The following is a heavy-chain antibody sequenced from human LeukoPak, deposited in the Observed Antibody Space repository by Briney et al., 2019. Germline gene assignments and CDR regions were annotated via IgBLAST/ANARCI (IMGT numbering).Heavy chain of an antibody. CDR2: IIPIFGTA. V-gene: IGHV1-69*13. J-gene: IGHJ6*02. CDR3: AREGLWFGELLSHRDCYGMDV. Sequence: GASVKVSCKASGGTFSSYAISWVRQAPGQGLEWMGGIIPIFGTANYAQKFQGRVTITADESTSTAYMELSSLRSEDTAVYYCAREGLWFGELLSHRDCYGMDVWGQGTTVTVSS. D-gene: IGHD3-10*01. CDR1: GGTFSSYA.